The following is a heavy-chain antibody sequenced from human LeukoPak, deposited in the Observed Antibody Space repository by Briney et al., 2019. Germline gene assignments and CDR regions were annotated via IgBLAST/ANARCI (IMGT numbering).Heavy chain of an antibody. Sequence: KASETLSLTCTVSGGSISSSSYYWGWIRQPPGKGLEWIGSIYYSGSTYYNPSLKSRVTISVDTSKNQFSLKLSSVTAADTAVYYCARRPGDYSSPIDYWGQGTLVTVSS. D-gene: IGHD4-17*01. CDR3: ARRPGDYSSPIDY. CDR2: IYYSGST. J-gene: IGHJ4*02. V-gene: IGHV4-39*01. CDR1: GGSISSSSYY.